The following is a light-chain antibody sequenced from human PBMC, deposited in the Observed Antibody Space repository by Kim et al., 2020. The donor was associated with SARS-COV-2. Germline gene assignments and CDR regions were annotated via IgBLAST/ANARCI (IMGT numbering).Light chain of an antibody. V-gene: IGLV3-21*03. Sequence: APGRTARITRGVDTIAIKSVCCYQQKTGKAPVAVIYDDSHRPSVVPERFSGSRSGNTATLTISGVEAGDEADYYCHVWDTSNDRVVFGGGTQLTVL. CDR1: TIAIKS. J-gene: IGLJ2*01. CDR3: HVWDTSNDRVV. CDR2: DDS.